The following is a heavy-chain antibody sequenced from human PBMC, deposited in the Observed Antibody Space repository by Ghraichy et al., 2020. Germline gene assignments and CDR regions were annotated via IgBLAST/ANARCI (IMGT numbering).Heavy chain of an antibody. CDR1: GFTFSSYA. Sequence: GGSLRLSCAASGFTFSSYAMSWVRQAPGKGLEWVSAISGSGVNTYYADSVKGRFTFSRDNSKNTLYLQMNSLRAEDTAVYYCAKDVGRGGGSCFHHWGQGTLVTVSS. CDR2: ISGSGVNT. V-gene: IGHV3-23*01. J-gene: IGHJ1*01. D-gene: IGHD2-15*01. CDR3: AKDVGRGGGSCFHH.